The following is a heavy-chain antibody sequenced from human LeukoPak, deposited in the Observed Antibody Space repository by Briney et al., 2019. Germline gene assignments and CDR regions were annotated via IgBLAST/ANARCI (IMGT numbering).Heavy chain of an antibody. CDR1: GFTFSNYA. J-gene: IGHJ4*02. V-gene: IGHV3-23*01. CDR3: AKALFYSYGYFDY. CDR2: ISGNGINT. D-gene: IGHD5-18*01. Sequence: GGSLRLSCAASGFTFSNYAMSWVRQAPGKGLEWVSHISGNGINTFYADSVKGRFTISRDNSKSTLFLQMNSLRAEDTAVHYCAKALFYSYGYFDYWGQGTLVTVSS.